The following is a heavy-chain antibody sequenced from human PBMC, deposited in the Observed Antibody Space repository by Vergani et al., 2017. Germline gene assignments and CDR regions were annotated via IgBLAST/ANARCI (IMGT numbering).Heavy chain of an antibody. V-gene: IGHV3-48*01. CDR3: ARAPSPYCSGGSCYSAY. CDR2: ISSSSSTI. D-gene: IGHD2-15*01. J-gene: IGHJ4*02. Sequence: EVQLVESGGGLVQPGGSLRLSCAASGFTFSSYSMNWVRQAPGKGLEWVSYISSSSSTIYYADSVKGRFTISRDNAKNSLYLQMNSLRAEDTAVYYCARAPSPYCSGGSCYSAYWGQGTLVTVSS. CDR1: GFTFSSYS.